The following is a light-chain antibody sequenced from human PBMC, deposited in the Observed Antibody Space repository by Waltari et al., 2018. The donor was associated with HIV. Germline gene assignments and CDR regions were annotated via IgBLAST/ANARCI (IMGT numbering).Light chain of an antibody. J-gene: IGKJ1*01. V-gene: IGKV1-27*01. CDR2: AAS. CDR1: QGISNY. CDR3: QKYNSAPRT. Sequence: DIQMTQSPPSLSVFVGYRGTLTCRASQGISNYLAWYQQKPGKVPKLLIYAASTLQSGVPSRFSGSGSGTDFTLTISSLQPEDVATYYCQKYNSAPRTFGQGTKVEIK.